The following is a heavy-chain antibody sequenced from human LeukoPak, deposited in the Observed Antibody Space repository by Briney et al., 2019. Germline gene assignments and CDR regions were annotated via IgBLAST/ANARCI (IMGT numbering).Heavy chain of an antibody. CDR2: IYSSGGT. Sequence: SETLSLTCTVSGGSISSFHWSWIRQPAGKGLEWIGRIYSSGGTNYNPSLKSRVTISVDKSKNQFSLKLSSVTAADTAVYYCASGGPRDCSSTSRYDHYWGQGTLVTVSS. J-gene: IGHJ4*02. CDR3: ASGGPRDCSSTSRYDHY. D-gene: IGHD2-2*01. CDR1: GGSISSFH. V-gene: IGHV4-4*07.